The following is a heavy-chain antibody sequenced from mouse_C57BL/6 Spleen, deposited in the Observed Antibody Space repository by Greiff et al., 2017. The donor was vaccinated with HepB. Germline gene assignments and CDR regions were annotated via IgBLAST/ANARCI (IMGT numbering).Heavy chain of an antibody. CDR3: ARWGNAGFDY. CDR2: INPNNGGT. CDR1: GYTFTDYY. J-gene: IGHJ2*01. Sequence: EVQLQQSGPELVKPGASVKISCKASGYTFTDYYMNWVKQSHGKSLEWIGDINPNNGGTSYNQKFKGKATLTVDKSSSTAYMELRSLTSEDSAVYYCARWGNAGFDYWGQGTTLTVSS. V-gene: IGHV1-26*01.